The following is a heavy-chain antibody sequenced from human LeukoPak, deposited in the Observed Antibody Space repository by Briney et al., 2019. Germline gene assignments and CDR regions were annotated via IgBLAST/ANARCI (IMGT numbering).Heavy chain of an antibody. J-gene: IGHJ3*02. D-gene: IGHD5-12*01. CDR3: ARGAPYDYAFDI. CDR2: IYSGGST. V-gene: IGHV3-66*01. Sequence: PGGSLRLSCAASGFSFGDDAWSWFRQAPGKGLEWVSVIYSGGSTYYADSVKGRFTISRDNSKNTLYLQMNSLRAEDTAVYYCARGAPYDYAFDIWGQGTMVTVSS. CDR1: GFSFGDDA.